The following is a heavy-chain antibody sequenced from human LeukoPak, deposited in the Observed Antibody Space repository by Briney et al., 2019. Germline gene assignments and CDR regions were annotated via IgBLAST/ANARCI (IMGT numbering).Heavy chain of an antibody. CDR3: ARDHTGTGGAFDI. V-gene: IGHV3-20*04. CDR2: INWNGGST. Sequence: GGSLRLSCAASGFTFDDYGMSWVRQAPGKGLEWVSGINWNGGSTGYADSVRGRFIIARANAKNSLYLQRNSLCAEAAALYYCARDHTGTGGAFDIWGQGTIVTVSS. J-gene: IGHJ3*02. D-gene: IGHD1-14*01. CDR1: GFTFDDYG.